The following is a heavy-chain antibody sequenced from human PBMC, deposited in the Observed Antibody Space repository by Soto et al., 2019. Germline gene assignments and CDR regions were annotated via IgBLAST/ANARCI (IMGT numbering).Heavy chain of an antibody. Sequence: QLQLQESGPGLVRPSGTLSLTCAVSGGFTSTNNWWSWVRQPPGKGLEWIGDAYHSGRTEYNPSLKSRVSISVDKSKYQISLKLTSATAADTAVYYCARSPPSSYYGGSGTFDYWGQGTLVTVSS. CDR1: GGFTSTNNW. CDR3: ARSPPSSYYGGSGTFDY. CDR2: AYHSGRT. J-gene: IGHJ4*02. D-gene: IGHD3-10*01. V-gene: IGHV4-4*02.